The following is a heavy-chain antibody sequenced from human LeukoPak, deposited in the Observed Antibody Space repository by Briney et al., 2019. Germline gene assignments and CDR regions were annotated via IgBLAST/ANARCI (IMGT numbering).Heavy chain of an antibody. CDR2: ISYDGSKK. V-gene: IGHV3-30*04. D-gene: IGHD2-2*01. CDR3: ARANCSSTSCYLYYYYGMDV. J-gene: IGHJ6*02. CDR1: GFTFSSYA. Sequence: PGGSLRLSCAASGFTFSSYAMHWVRQAPGKGLEWGAVISYDGSKKYYADAVKGRFTISRDNSKNTLYLQMNSLSAADTAVYYCARANCSSTSCYLYYYYGMDVWGQGTTVTVSS.